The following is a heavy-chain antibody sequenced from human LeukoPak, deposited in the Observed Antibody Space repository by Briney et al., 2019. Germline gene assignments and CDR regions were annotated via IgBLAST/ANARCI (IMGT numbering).Heavy chain of an antibody. V-gene: IGHV3-33*08. CDR3: ARADYGGNSPYYYGMDV. CDR1: GFTFSSYS. D-gene: IGHD4-23*01. J-gene: IGHJ6*02. Sequence: GGSLRLSCAASGFTFSSYSMNWVRQAPGKGLEWVAVIWDDGSNKYYADSVKGRITISRDNSKNTLYLQMNSLRAEDTAVYYCARADYGGNSPYYYGMDVWGQGTTVTVSS. CDR2: IWDDGSNK.